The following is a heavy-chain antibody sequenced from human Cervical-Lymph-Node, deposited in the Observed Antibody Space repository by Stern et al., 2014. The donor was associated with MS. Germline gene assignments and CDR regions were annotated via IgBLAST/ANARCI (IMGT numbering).Heavy chain of an antibody. J-gene: IGHJ4*02. CDR1: GFSFSRYA. D-gene: IGHD6-13*01. CDR2: IWYDGSNP. Sequence: VQLVESGGGVVQPGRSLRLSCAASGFSFSRYAMHWVRQAPGQGLEWVALIWYDGSNPYYADSVTGRFTISRDNFKNTLYLQMNSLRAEDTAVYYCASAYSSSHYYFDYWCQGTLVTVSS. CDR3: ASAYSSSHYYFDY. V-gene: IGHV3-33*01.